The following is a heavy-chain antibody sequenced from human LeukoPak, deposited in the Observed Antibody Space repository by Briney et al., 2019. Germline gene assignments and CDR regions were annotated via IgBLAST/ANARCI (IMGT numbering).Heavy chain of an antibody. CDR2: FYYSGST. D-gene: IGHD3-10*01. J-gene: IGHJ2*01. CDR3: ARLKRGSRMVRGAHTNWYFDL. V-gene: IGHV4-39*07. CDR1: GVSISSSSYY. Sequence: SETLSLTCTVSGVSISSSSYYWGWIRQPPGKGLEWIGSFYYSGSTYYNPSLKSRVTISVDTSKKQFSLKLSSVTAADTAVYYCARLKRGSRMVRGAHTNWYFDLWGRGTLVTVSS.